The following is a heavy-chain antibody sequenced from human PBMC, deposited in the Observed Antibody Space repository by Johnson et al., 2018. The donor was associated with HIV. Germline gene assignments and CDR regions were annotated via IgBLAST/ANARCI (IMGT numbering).Heavy chain of an antibody. V-gene: IGHV3-23*04. CDR3: ARVLNARPQWALDI. D-gene: IGHD5-24*01. Sequence: VQLVESGGGLVQPGGSLRLSCAASGFTFSSYAMSWVRQAPGKGLEWVSAISGSGGSTYYADSVKGRFTISRDNSKNTLYLQMNSVRAEDTALYFCARVLNARPQWALDIWGQGTMVTVSS. J-gene: IGHJ3*02. CDR2: ISGSGGST. CDR1: GFTFSSYA.